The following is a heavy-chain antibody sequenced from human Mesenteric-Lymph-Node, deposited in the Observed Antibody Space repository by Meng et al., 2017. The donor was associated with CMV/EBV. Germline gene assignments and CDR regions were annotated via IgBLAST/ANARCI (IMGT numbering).Heavy chain of an antibody. J-gene: IGHJ4*02. CDR1: DCISGSSVT. V-gene: IGHV6-1*01. CDR2: TYYRSKWYN. CDR3: ARRGDSSGWSGLDY. D-gene: IGHD6-19*01. Sequence: DCISGSSVTGNWIRQSPSRGLEWLGRTYYRSKWYNDYAISVKSRITISPDTSKNQFSLQLNSVIPEDTAVYYCARRGDSSGWSGLDYWGRGTLVTVSS.